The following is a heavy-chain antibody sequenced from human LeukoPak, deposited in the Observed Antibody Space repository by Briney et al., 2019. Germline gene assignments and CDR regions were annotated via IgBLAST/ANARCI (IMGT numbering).Heavy chain of an antibody. D-gene: IGHD4-17*01. CDR2: ISESGGST. V-gene: IGHV3-23*01. Sequence: GGSLRLSCAASGFTFISYAMSWVRQAPGKGPEWVSGISESGGSTYYVDSVKGRFTISRDNSKNTVYLQMNSLRAEDTAIYYCAKGGVRPVTTGDYGGQGTLVTVSS. J-gene: IGHJ4*02. CDR3: AKGGVRPVTTGDY. CDR1: GFTFISYA.